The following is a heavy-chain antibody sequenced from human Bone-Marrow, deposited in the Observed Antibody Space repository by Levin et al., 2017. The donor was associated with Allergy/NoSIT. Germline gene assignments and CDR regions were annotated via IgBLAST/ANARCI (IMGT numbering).Heavy chain of an antibody. D-gene: IGHD3-3*01. CDR1: GFTFSSYA. J-gene: IGHJ4*02. CDR3: ARDQTYDFWSGYCDY. V-gene: IGHV3-30-3*01. CDR2: ISYDGSNK. Sequence: GGSLRLSCAASGFTFSSYAMHWVRQAPGKGLEWVAVISYDGSNKYYADSVKGRFTISRDNSKNTLYLQMNSLRAEDTAVYYCARDQTYDFWSGYCDYWGQGTLVTVSS.